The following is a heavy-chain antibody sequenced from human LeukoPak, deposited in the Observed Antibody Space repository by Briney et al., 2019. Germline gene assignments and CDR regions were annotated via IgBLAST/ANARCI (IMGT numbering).Heavy chain of an antibody. V-gene: IGHV4-30-4*01. CDR2: IYYSGST. CDR3: ARGQASPITMRASFDP. J-gene: IGHJ5*02. D-gene: IGHD3-3*01. CDR1: GGSISSGDYY. Sequence: PSETLSLTCTVSGGSISSGDYYWSWIRQPPGKGLEWIGYIYYSGSTYYNPSLKSRVTISVDTSKNQFSLKLSSVTAADTAVYYCARGQASPITMRASFDPWGQGTLVTVSS.